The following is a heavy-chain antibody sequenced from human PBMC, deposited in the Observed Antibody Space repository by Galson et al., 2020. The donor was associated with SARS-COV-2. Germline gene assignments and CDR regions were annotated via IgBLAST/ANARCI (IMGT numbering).Heavy chain of an antibody. CDR2: ISSSGSTV. V-gene: IGHV3-48*03. Sequence: GGSLRLSCAASGFTFSSYAMNWVRQAPGKGLEWVSYISSSGSTVYYADSVKGRFTISRDNAKKSLYLQMNSLRAEDTALYYCARDPSSSWYNWFDPWGQGTLVTVSS. CDR1: GFTFSSYA. CDR3: ARDPSSSWYNWFDP. J-gene: IGHJ5*02. D-gene: IGHD6-13*01.